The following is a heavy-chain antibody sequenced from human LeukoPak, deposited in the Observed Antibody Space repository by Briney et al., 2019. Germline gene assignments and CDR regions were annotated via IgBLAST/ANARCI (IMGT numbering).Heavy chain of an antibody. CDR3: ARRKNMIEGYGMDV. D-gene: IGHD3-22*01. CDR2: IKQDGSEK. CDR1: GFTFSSYW. Sequence: PGGSLRLSCAASGFTFSSYWMNWVRQAPGKGLEWVANIKQDGSEKYYVDSVKGRFTISRDNAKNSLYLQMNSLRAEDTAVYFCARRKNMIEGYGMDVWGQGTTVTVSS. J-gene: IGHJ6*02. V-gene: IGHV3-7*01.